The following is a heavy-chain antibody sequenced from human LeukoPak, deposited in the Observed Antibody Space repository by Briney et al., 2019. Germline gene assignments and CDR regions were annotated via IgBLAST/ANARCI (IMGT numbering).Heavy chain of an antibody. CDR1: GFTFSGSA. CDR3: TSRANYCSSTSCSYYMDV. J-gene: IGHJ6*03. CDR2: IRSKANSYAT. V-gene: IGHV3-73*01. D-gene: IGHD2-2*01. Sequence: GGSLRLSCAASGFTFSGSAMHWVRQASGKGLEWVGRIRSKANSYATAYAASVKGRFTISRDDSKNTAYLQMNSLKTEDTAVHYCTSRANYCSSTSCSYYMDVWGKGTTVTISS.